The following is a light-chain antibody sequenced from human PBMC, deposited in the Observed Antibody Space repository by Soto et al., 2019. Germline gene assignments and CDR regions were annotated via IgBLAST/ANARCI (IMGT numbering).Light chain of an antibody. V-gene: IGKV3-20*01. J-gene: IGKJ2*01. CDR1: QSVSSSY. CDR2: GSY. CDR3: QQYSSSYDTSLYT. Sequence: EVVLTQSPGTLSLSPGETATLSCRASQSVSSSYLAWYQQKPGQAPRLLVYGSYHRATGIADRFSGSGSGTDFTLTISRLEPEDLAVYYCQQYSSSYDTSLYTFGQGTKV.